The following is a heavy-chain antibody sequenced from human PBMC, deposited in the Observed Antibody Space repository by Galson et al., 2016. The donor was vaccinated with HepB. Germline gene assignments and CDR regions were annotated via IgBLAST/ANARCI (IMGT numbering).Heavy chain of an antibody. J-gene: IGHJ4*01. CDR1: GYTFTGHY. CDR2: INLTTGGT. V-gene: IGHV1-2*02. CDR3: ARGNWRPRSFDY. Sequence: SVKVSCKASGYTFTGHYMHWVRQAPGQGLVWMGWINLTTGGTKYAQEFQGRVTMTRDTSISTAYMELSRLTTDDTAVYYCARGNWRPRSFDYWGHGTLVTVSS.